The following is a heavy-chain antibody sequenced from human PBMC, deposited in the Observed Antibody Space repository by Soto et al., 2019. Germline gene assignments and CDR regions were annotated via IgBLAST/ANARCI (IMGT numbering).Heavy chain of an antibody. CDR2: IKSKTDGGTT. Sequence: EVQLVESGGGLVKPGGSLRLSCAASGFTFSNAWMSWVRQAPGKGLEWVGRIKSKTDGGTTDYAAPVKGRFTISRXDSKNTRYRQITSVKTEDTAVYYRTADPGAPQPHNWGQGTLVTVSS. J-gene: IGHJ4*02. V-gene: IGHV3-15*01. CDR3: TADPGAPQPHN. D-gene: IGHD1-26*01. CDR1: GFTFSNAW.